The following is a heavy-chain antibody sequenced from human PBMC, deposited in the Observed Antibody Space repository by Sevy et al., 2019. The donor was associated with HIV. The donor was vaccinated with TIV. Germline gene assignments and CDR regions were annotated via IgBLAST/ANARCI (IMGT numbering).Heavy chain of an antibody. V-gene: IGHV4-30-2*01. Sequence: SETLSLTCAVSGGSISSGGYSWSWIRQPPGKGLEWIGYIYHSGSTYYNPSLKSLVTISVDRSKNQFSLKLSSVTAADTAVYYCARAPVTAMVYFDYWGQGTLVTVSS. CDR3: ARAPVTAMVYFDY. CDR1: GGSISSGGYS. D-gene: IGHD5-18*01. J-gene: IGHJ4*02. CDR2: IYHSGST.